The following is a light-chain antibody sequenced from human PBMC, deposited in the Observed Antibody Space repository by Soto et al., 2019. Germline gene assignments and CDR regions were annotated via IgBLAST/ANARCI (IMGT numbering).Light chain of an antibody. CDR2: GAS. V-gene: IGKV3-20*01. Sequence: IVLTQSPGTLSLSPGERATLSCRASQSVSSYLAWYQQKPGQAPRLLVYGASSRATGIPDRFSGSGSGTGFTLTISRLETEDCAVFYCQQYGSSPITFGQGTRLEIK. J-gene: IGKJ5*01. CDR1: QSVSSY. CDR3: QQYGSSPIT.